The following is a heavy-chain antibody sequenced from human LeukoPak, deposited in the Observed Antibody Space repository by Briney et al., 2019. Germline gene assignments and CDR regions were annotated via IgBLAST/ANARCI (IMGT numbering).Heavy chain of an antibody. Sequence: GGSLRLSCAASGFTFSGSAMHWVRQASGKGLEWVGRIRSKANSYATAYAASVKGRFTISRDDSKNTAYLQMNSLKTEDTAVNYCLWSSGSIDYWGQGTLVTVSS. CDR3: LWSSGSIDY. CDR1: GFTFSGSA. CDR2: IRSKANSYAT. D-gene: IGHD6-19*01. J-gene: IGHJ4*02. V-gene: IGHV3-73*01.